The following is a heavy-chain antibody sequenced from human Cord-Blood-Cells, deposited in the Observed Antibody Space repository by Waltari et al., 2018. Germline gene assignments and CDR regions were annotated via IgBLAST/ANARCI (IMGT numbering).Heavy chain of an antibody. Sequence: QVQLQESGPGLVKPSETLSLTCTVSGYSISRGYYWGRIRQPPGKGLEWIGSIYHSGSTYYNPSLKSRVTISVDTSKNQFSLKLSSVTAADTAVYYCARSEGSSWYAEYFQHWGQGTLVTVSS. CDR2: IYHSGST. D-gene: IGHD6-13*01. CDR3: ARSEGSSWYAEYFQH. V-gene: IGHV4-38-2*02. J-gene: IGHJ1*01. CDR1: GYSISRGYY.